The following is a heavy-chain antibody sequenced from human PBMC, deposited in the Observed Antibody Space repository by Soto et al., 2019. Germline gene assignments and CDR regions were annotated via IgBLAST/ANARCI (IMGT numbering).Heavy chain of an antibody. J-gene: IGHJ6*02. CDR3: ARIPRYRSSWYGMDV. D-gene: IGHD6-13*01. CDR1: GFSLSNARMG. V-gene: IGHV2-26*01. CDR2: IFSNDEK. Sequence: QVTLKESGPVLVKPTETLTLTCTVSGFSLSNARMGVSWIRQPPGKALEWLAHIFSNDEKSYSTSLKSRLTIXXDXSXXQVVLTMTNMDPVDTATYYCARIPRYRSSWYGMDVWGQGTTVTVSS.